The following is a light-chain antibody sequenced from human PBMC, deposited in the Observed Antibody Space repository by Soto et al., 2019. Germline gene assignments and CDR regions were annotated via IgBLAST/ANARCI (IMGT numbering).Light chain of an antibody. CDR2: EGS. V-gene: IGLV2-23*01. CDR1: NSDVGSYNL. J-gene: IGLJ1*01. Sequence: QSALTQPASVSGSPGQSITISCTGTNSDVGSYNLVSWYQHLPGKAPKLIIYEGSRWPSGISSRFSGSKSGNTASPTISGLQAEDEADYYCFSYTGSRTFVFGTGTKVTVL. CDR3: FSYTGSRTFV.